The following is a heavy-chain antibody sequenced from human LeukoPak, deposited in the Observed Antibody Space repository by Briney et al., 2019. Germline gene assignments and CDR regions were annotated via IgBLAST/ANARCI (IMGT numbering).Heavy chain of an antibody. J-gene: IGHJ4*02. CDR2: IRSKAYGGTT. V-gene: IGHV3-49*04. CDR1: GFTFGDYA. D-gene: IGHD5-24*01. Sequence: GGSLRLSCTASGFTFGDYAMSWVRQAPGKGLEWVGFIRSKAYGGTTEYAASVKGRFTISRDDSKSIAYLQMNSLKTEDTAVYYCARDTAGEGDGNIDYWGQGTLVTVSS. CDR3: ARDTAGEGDGNIDY.